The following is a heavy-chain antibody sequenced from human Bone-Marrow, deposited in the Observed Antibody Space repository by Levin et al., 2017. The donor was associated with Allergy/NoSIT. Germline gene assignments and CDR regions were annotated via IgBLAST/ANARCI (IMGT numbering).Heavy chain of an antibody. CDR3: ARGSPLVN. V-gene: IGHV4-59*01. Sequence: SETLSLTCTVSGGSISSYYWSWIRQSPGKGLEWIGNIYYRGTTNYNPSLKSRVTISVDTSKSQFSLKLRSLTAADTAVYYCARGSPLVNWGQGTLVTVSS. J-gene: IGHJ4*02. D-gene: IGHD2-21*01. CDR2: IYYRGTT. CDR1: GGSISSYY.